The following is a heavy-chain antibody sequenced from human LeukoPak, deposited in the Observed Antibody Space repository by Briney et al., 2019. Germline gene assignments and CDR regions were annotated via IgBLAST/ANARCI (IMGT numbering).Heavy chain of an antibody. D-gene: IGHD6-13*01. CDR2: INPNSGGT. CDR1: GYTFTGYY. CDR3: ARAKSGEQQLVFELDY. V-gene: IGHV1-2*02. J-gene: IGHJ4*02. Sequence: ASVKVSCKASGYTFTGYYMHWVRQAPGQGLEWMGWINPNSGGTNYAQKFQGRVTMTRDTSISTAYMELSRLRSDDTAVYYCARAKSGEQQLVFELDYWGQGTLVTVSP.